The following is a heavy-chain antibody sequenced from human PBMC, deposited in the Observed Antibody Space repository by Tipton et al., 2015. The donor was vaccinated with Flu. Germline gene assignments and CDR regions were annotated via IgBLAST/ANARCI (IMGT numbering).Heavy chain of an antibody. Sequence: LSCAVSGGSISSGNWWSWVRQPPEKGLEWIGEIFHSGSINYNPSLKSRVTISVDKSKNQFSLKLSSVTAADTAVYYCARAHITSGSYVPYAFDVWGQGTVVTVSS. D-gene: IGHD1-26*01. V-gene: IGHV4-4*02. CDR3: ARAHITSGSYVPYAFDV. CDR2: IFHSGSI. J-gene: IGHJ3*01. CDR1: GGSISSGNW.